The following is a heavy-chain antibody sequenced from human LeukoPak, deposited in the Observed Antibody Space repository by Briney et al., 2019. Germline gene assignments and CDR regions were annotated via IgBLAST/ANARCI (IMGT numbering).Heavy chain of an antibody. CDR3: ARDRGYSSGWSDY. J-gene: IGHJ4*02. Sequence: ASVKVSCKASGYTFTGYYMHWVRQAPGQGLEWMGWINPNSGGTNYAQKFQGRVTMTRDTSISTAYMELSRLRSDDTAVYYCARDRGYSSGWSDYWGQGTLVTVSS. CDR1: GYTFTGYY. V-gene: IGHV1-2*02. D-gene: IGHD6-19*01. CDR2: INPNSGGT.